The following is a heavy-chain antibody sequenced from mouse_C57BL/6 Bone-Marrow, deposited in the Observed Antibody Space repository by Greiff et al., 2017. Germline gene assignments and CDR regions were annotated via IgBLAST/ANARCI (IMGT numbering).Heavy chain of an antibody. J-gene: IGHJ4*01. CDR2: IDPEDGDT. CDR3: ARENYGSSQGYAMDY. D-gene: IGHD1-1*01. Sequence: VQLQQSGAELVRPGASVKLSCTASGFNIKDYYMHWVKQRPEQGLEWIGRIDPEDGDTEYAPKFQGKATMTADTSSNTAYLQLSSLTSEDSAVYFCARENYGSSQGYAMDYWGQGTSVTVSS. V-gene: IGHV14-1*01. CDR1: GFNIKDYY.